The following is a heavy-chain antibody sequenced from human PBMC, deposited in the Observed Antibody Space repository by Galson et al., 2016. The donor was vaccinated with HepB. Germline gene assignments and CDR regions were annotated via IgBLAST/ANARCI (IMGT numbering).Heavy chain of an antibody. V-gene: IGHV3-49*03. Sequence: SLRLSCATSGFPFDNYAMSWFRQAPGKGLHWVGFIRSNSYGGTTDYAASVKGSFTISRDDSKSIVYLQMSRLKTEDTAVYYCSRVVGLDYDFWSGYPDFDYWGQGALVTVSS. J-gene: IGHJ4*02. CDR3: SRVVGLDYDFWSGYPDFDY. CDR2: IRSNSYGGTT. CDR1: GFPFDNYA. D-gene: IGHD3-3*01.